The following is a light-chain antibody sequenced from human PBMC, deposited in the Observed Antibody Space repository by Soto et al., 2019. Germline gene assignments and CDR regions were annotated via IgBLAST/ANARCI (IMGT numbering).Light chain of an antibody. V-gene: IGKV3-20*01. J-gene: IGKJ5*01. CDR2: GAS. CDR3: QQYGSSPTIT. CDR1: QSVSSSY. Sequence: VLTQSPGTLSLSPGERATLSCRASQSVSSSYLAWYQQKPGQAPRLLIYGASSRATDIPDRFSGSGSGTDFTLTISRLEPEDFAVYYCQQYGSSPTITFGQGTRL.